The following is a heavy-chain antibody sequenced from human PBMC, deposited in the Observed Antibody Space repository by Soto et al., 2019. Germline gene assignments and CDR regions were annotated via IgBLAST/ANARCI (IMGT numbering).Heavy chain of an antibody. D-gene: IGHD2-21*02. CDR3: ARVCGGDCHYGMDA. V-gene: IGHV4-31*03. J-gene: IGHJ6*02. CDR1: GGSISSGGYY. CDR2: IYYSGST. Sequence: QVQLQESGPGLVKPSQTLSLTCTVSGGSISSGGYYWSWIRQHPGKGLEWIGYIYYSGSTYYNPSLKSRLTISVDTSKNQFSLKLSSVTAADTAVYYCARVCGGDCHYGMDAWGQGTTVTVSS.